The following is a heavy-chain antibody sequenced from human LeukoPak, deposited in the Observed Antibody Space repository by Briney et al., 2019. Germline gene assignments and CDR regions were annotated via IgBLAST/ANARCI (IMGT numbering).Heavy chain of an antibody. CDR3: ARDRYCSSTSCLYYFDY. D-gene: IGHD2-2*01. J-gene: IGHJ4*02. CDR1: GYTFTSYY. CDR2: INPSGGST. V-gene: IGHV1-46*01. Sequence: VASVKVSCKACGYTFTSYYMHWVRQAPGQGLEWMGIINPSGGSTSYAQKFQGRVTMTRDTSTSTVYMELSSLRSEDTAVYYCARDRYCSSTSCLYYFDYWGQGTLVTVSS.